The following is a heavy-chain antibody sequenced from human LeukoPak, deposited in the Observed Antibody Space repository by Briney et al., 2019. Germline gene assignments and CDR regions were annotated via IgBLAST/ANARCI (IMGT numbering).Heavy chain of an antibody. V-gene: IGHV3-21*01. Sequence: GGSLRLSCAASGFTFGTYSMNWVRQAPGKGLEWVSSISSSSNYIYYADLVKGRFTISRDNAKNSLFLQMDSLRDEDTAVYYCAKHRFLEWLLWDYFDYWGQGTLVTVSS. CDR1: GFTFGTYS. J-gene: IGHJ4*02. CDR3: AKHRFLEWLLWDYFDY. D-gene: IGHD3-3*01. CDR2: ISSSSNYI.